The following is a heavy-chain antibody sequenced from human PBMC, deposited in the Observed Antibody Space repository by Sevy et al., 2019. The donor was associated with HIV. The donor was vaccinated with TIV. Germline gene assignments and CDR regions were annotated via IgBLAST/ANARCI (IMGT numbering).Heavy chain of an antibody. CDR1: GLTLSYAW. CDR2: IKSESDGGTT. V-gene: IGHV3-15*07. J-gene: IGHJ4*02. CDR3: TARNFDF. Sequence: GGSLRLSCAASGLTLSYAWMNWVRQAPGKGLEWVGHIKSESDGGTTDFATPVKGRFIISRDDSKNTLYLQMNSLKNGDTALYYCTARNFDFWGRGTLVTVSS.